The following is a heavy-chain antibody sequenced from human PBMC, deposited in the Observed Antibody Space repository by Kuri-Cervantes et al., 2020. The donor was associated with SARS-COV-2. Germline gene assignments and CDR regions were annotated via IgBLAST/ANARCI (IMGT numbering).Heavy chain of an antibody. CDR2: INSDGSST. CDR3: ARDYYGSSGVY. Sequence: GESLKISCAASGFTFSSYWMHWVRQAPGKGLVWVSRINSDGSSTSYADSVKGRFTISRDNAKNTLYLQMNSLRAEDTAVYYCARDYYGSSGVYWGQGTLVTVSS. CDR1: GFTFSSYW. J-gene: IGHJ4*02. V-gene: IGHV3-74*01. D-gene: IGHD3-22*01.